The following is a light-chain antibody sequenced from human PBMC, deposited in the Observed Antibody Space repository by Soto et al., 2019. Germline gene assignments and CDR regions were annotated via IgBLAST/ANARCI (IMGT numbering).Light chain of an antibody. J-gene: IGKJ4*01. Sequence: DIVMTQSPDSLAVSLGERATINCKSSQSVLYSSNNKNYLAWYQQKPGQPPKLLIYWASTRESGVPDRFSGSGSGQDFTLTISRLKAEDVAVYYCQQSYSTPPSFGGGTKVEIK. CDR2: WAS. V-gene: IGKV4-1*01. CDR3: QQSYSTPPS. CDR1: QSVLYSSNNKNY.